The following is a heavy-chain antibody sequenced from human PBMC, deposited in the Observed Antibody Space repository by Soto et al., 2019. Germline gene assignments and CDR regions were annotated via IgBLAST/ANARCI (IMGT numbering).Heavy chain of an antibody. Sequence: SETLSLTCTVSGGPIRSSSHYWGWIRQSPGTGLEWIGSIDESGDPYYNPSLKSRVTIFVDTSKNQFSLKLISVTGADSAIYYCAREGGYVDYWGQGTLVTVSS. V-gene: IGHV4-39*02. CDR2: IDESGDP. J-gene: IGHJ4*02. D-gene: IGHD1-1*01. CDR1: GGPIRSSSHY. CDR3: AREGGYVDY.